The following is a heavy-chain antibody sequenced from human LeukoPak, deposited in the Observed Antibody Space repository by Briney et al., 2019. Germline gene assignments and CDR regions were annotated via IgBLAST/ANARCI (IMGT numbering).Heavy chain of an antibody. CDR1: GYSISSGYY. Sequence: SETLSLTCTVSGYSISSGYYWGWIRQPPGKGLEWIGSIYHSGSTYYNPSLKSRVTISVDTSKNQFSLKLSSATATDTAVYYCARYPITISNSDWFDTWGQGTLGTVSS. J-gene: IGHJ5*01. V-gene: IGHV4-38-2*02. CDR3: ARYPITISNSDWFDT. D-gene: IGHD3-3*01. CDR2: IYHSGST.